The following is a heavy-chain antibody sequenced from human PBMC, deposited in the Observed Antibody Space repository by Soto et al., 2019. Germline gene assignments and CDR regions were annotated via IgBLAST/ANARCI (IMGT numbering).Heavy chain of an antibody. CDR2: IYAGGGTT. Sequence: EVELLESGGGLVQPGGSLRLSCAASGFIFSNYAMFWVRQAPGKGLDWVSTIYAGGGTTHYAESVKGRFTISRDNSNNRLYLELNKLRAEDTAVYFCAKDLIRGDGYVDFDYWGQGTLVTVSS. D-gene: IGHD3-10*01. CDR1: GFIFSNYA. CDR3: AKDLIRGDGYVDFDY. J-gene: IGHJ4*02. V-gene: IGHV3-23*01.